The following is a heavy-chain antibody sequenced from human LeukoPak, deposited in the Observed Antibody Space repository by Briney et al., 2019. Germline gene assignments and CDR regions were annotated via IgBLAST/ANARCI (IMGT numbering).Heavy chain of an antibody. Sequence: SETLSLTCAVYGGSFSGYYWSWIRQPPGKGLEWIGEINHSGSTNYNPSLKRRVTISVDTSKNQFSLKLSSVTAADTAVYYCARAALVGAPYYFDYWGQGTLVTVSS. J-gene: IGHJ4*02. CDR1: GGSFSGYY. D-gene: IGHD1-26*01. V-gene: IGHV4-34*01. CDR3: ARAALVGAPYYFDY. CDR2: INHSGST.